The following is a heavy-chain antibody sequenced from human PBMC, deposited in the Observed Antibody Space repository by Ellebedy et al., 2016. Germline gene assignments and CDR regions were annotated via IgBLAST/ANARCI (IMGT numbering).Heavy chain of an antibody. J-gene: IGHJ4*02. Sequence: ASVKVSRKASGGTSSRYSFSWVRQAPGQGLEWMGGIIPIFGTITYAQKFQGRATITADEFTNTAYMELNSLTSEDTAVYYCAKVHSGTYSDYFDYWGQGSLVTVAS. D-gene: IGHD1-26*01. CDR3: AKVHSGTYSDYFDY. CDR1: GGTSSRYS. CDR2: IIPIFGTI. V-gene: IGHV1-69*13.